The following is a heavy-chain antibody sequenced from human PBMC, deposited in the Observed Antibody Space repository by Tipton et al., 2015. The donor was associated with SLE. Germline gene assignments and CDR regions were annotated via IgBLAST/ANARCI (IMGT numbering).Heavy chain of an antibody. CDR3: AKPGVGATPTYFDY. CDR1: GFTFSSYA. V-gene: IGHV3-64*04. J-gene: IGHJ4*02. Sequence: SLRLSCSASGFTFSSYAMHWVRQAPGKGLEYVSAISSNGGSTYYADSVKGRFTISRDNSKNTLYLQMNSLRAEDTAVYYCAKPGVGATPTYFDYWGQGTLVTVSS. D-gene: IGHD1-26*01. CDR2: ISSNGGST.